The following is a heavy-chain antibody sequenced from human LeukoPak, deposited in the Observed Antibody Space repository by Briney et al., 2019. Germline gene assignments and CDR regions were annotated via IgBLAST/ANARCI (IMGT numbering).Heavy chain of an antibody. CDR3: VKDSADNWFDP. Sequence: GGSLRLSCSASGFTFSSYAMHWVRQAPGKGLEYVSAISSSGGSTYYADSVKGRFTISRDNSKNTLYLQMSSLRAEDTAVYYCVKDSADNWFDPWGQGTLVTVSS. CDR2: ISSSGGST. J-gene: IGHJ5*02. V-gene: IGHV3-64D*09. CDR1: GFTFSSYA.